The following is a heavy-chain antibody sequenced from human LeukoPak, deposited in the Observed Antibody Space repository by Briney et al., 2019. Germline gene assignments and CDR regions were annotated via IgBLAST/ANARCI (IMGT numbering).Heavy chain of an antibody. Sequence: GGSLRLSCAASGFTFSDYYMSWIRQAPGKGLEWVSYISSGGSTIYYADSVKGRFTISRDNAKNSLYLKMSSLRAEDTAVYHCARVPQQLVRYYYYYYMDVWGKGTTVTASS. CDR3: ARVPQQLVRYYYYYYMDV. J-gene: IGHJ6*03. CDR1: GFTFSDYY. V-gene: IGHV3-11*04. D-gene: IGHD6-13*01. CDR2: ISSGGSTI.